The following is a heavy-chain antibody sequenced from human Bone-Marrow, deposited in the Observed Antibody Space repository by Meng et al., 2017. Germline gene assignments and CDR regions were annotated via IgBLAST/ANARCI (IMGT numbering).Heavy chain of an antibody. D-gene: IGHD3-22*01. V-gene: IGHV1-69*05. Sequence: SVKVSCKASGGTFSSYAISWVRQAPGQGLEWMGGIIPIFDAPNYAQRFQGRVTITTDESTSTAYIELSSMTSEDTAVYYCARDRVSRYDSSAYYRNAFDIWGQGTMVTVSS. J-gene: IGHJ3*02. CDR1: GGTFSSYA. CDR3: ARDRVSRYDSSAYYRNAFDI. CDR2: IIPIFDAP.